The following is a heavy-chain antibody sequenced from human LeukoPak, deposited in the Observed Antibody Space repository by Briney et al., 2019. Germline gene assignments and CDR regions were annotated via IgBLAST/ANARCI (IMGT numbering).Heavy chain of an antibody. V-gene: IGHV3-30*04. CDR2: TSYDGSEE. J-gene: IGHJ4*02. D-gene: IGHD6-13*01. CDR1: GFAFSSFA. Sequence: GGSLRLSCAASGFAFSSFAMHWVRPAPGKGPEWVAVTSYDGSEEFYADFVEGRFTISRDNSKNTLFLYMNSLRTEDTAVFYCARAKGIAVDGTGGRIDFWGRGTLVTVSS. CDR3: ARAKGIAVDGTGGRIDF.